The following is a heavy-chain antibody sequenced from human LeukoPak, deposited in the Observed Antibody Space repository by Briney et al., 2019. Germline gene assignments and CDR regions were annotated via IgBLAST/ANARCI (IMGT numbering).Heavy chain of an antibody. J-gene: IGHJ3*02. CDR2: IYYSGST. Sequence: PSETLSLTCTVSGGSISSSSYYWGWIRQPPGKGLEWIGSIYYSGSTYYNPSLKSRVTISVDTSKNQFSLKLSSVTAADTAVYYCAGYSSGWNGGADAFDIWGQGTMVTVSS. CDR1: GGSISSSSYY. V-gene: IGHV4-39*07. D-gene: IGHD6-19*01. CDR3: AGYSSGWNGGADAFDI.